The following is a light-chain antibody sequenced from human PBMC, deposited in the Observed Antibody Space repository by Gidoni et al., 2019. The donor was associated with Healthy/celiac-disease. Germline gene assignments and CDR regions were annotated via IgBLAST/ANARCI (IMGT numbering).Light chain of an antibody. CDR3: SSYTSSSTLNYV. CDR1: SSDVGVYNY. Sequence: QSALTQPASVSGSPGQSITISCNGHSSDVGVYNYVSWYQQHPDKAPKLMFYDVSNRPSGVSNRFSGSKSGNTASLTISGLQAEDEADYYCSSYTSSSTLNYVFGTGTKVTVL. J-gene: IGLJ1*01. CDR2: DVS. V-gene: IGLV2-14*03.